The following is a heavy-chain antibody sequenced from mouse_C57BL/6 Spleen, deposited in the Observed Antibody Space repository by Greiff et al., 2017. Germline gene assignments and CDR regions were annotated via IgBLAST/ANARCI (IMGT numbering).Heavy chain of an antibody. CDR1: GFSLTSYG. Sequence: VKLVESGPGLVAPSQSLSITCTVSGFSLTSYGVSWVRQPPGKGLEWLGVIWGDGSTNYHSALISRLSISKDNSKSQVFLKLNSLQTDDTATYYCAKPRDYDEGPWFAYWGQGTLVTVSA. CDR2: IWGDGST. V-gene: IGHV2-3*01. D-gene: IGHD2-4*01. J-gene: IGHJ3*01. CDR3: AKPRDYDEGPWFAY.